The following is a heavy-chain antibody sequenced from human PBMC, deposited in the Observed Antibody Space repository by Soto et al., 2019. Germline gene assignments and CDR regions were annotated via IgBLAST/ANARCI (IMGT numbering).Heavy chain of an antibody. CDR2: INTDGSST. D-gene: IGHD5-18*01. CDR3: AKVLSGFSYGRA. V-gene: IGHV3-74*01. J-gene: IGHJ5*02. Sequence: GGSLRLSCAASGFTFSSYWMFWVRQAPGKGLVWVSRINTDGSSTIYADSVKGRFTISRDNAKNTLYLQTNSLRVDDTAIYYCAKVLSGFSYGRAWGQRTPVTVSS. CDR1: GFTFSSYW.